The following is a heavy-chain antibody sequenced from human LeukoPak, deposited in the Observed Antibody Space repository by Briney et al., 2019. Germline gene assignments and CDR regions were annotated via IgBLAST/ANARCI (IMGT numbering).Heavy chain of an antibody. D-gene: IGHD3-16*01. CDR2: VYTSGST. Sequence: SETLSLTCTVSGYSISSGYYWGWIRQPPGKGLEWIGRVYTSGSTNYNPSLKSRVTISVDTSKNQFSLKLSSVTAADTAVYYCARQPVGDSPFDYWGQGTLVTVSS. V-gene: IGHV4-38-2*02. J-gene: IGHJ4*02. CDR3: ARQPVGDSPFDY. CDR1: GYSISSGYY.